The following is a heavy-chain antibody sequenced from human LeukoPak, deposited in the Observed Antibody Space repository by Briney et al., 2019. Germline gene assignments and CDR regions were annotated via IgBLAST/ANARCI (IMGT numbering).Heavy chain of an antibody. Sequence: SGGSLRLSCVVSGFTFSSYWMSWVRQAPGKGLEWVANIKEDGSEKYYVDSVKGRFTISRDNAKNTLYLQMNSLRAEDTGVYYCARVATTSSKWSLDYWGQGTLVTVSS. CDR3: ARVATTSSKWSLDY. CDR1: GFTFSSYW. V-gene: IGHV3-7*01. J-gene: IGHJ4*02. D-gene: IGHD2-2*01. CDR2: IKEDGSEK.